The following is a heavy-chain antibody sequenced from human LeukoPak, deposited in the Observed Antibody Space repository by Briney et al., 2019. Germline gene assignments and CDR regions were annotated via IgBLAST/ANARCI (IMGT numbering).Heavy chain of an antibody. CDR2: ISGSGGST. Sequence: PGGSLRLSRAASGFTFSSYAMSWVRQAPGKGLEWVSAISGSGGSTYYADSVKGRFTISRDNSKNTLYLQMNSLRAEDTAVYYCATDPHYYGSGSYVDYWGQGTLVTVSS. CDR1: GFTFSSYA. V-gene: IGHV3-23*01. J-gene: IGHJ4*02. D-gene: IGHD3-10*01. CDR3: ATDPHYYGSGSYVDY.